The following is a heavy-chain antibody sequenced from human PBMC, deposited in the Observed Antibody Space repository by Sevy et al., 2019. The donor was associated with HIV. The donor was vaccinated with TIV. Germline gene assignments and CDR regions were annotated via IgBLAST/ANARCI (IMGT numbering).Heavy chain of an antibody. J-gene: IGHJ6*02. Sequence: GESLKTSCKGSGYSFTSYWIGWVRQMPGKGLEWMGIIYPGDSDTRYSPSFQGQVTISADKSISTAYLQWSSLKASDTAMYYCARHGEGYCSSTSCYLGVMDVWGQGTTVTVSS. V-gene: IGHV5-51*01. CDR2: IYPGDSDT. CDR1: GYSFTSYW. CDR3: ARHGEGYCSSTSCYLGVMDV. D-gene: IGHD2-2*01.